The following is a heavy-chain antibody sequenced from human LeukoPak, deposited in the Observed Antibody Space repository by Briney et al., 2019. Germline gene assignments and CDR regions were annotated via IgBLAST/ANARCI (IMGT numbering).Heavy chain of an antibody. D-gene: IGHD3-22*01. V-gene: IGHV3-48*04. J-gene: IGHJ4*02. CDR1: GLTFSSYG. CDR3: ARGYDSSGYYSPPYFDY. Sequence: GGSLRLSCAASGLTFSSYGMSWVRQAPGKGLEWVSAISSSGSTIYYADSVKGRFTISRDNAKNSLYLQMNSLRAEDTAVSYCARGYDSSGYYSPPYFDYWGQGTLVTVSS. CDR2: ISSSGSTI.